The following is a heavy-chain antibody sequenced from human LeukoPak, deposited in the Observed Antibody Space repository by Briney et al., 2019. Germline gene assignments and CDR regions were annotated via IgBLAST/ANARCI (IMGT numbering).Heavy chain of an antibody. Sequence: GGSLRLSCAASGFTFSSYWMTRVRQAPGKGLEWVANIKHNGDELNYVDSVEDRFTISRDNAKNSLYLHMTSLRAEDTAVYYCARELRTFDSWGQGTLVTVSS. V-gene: IGHV3-7*01. CDR2: IKHNGDEL. J-gene: IGHJ4*02. D-gene: IGHD3-16*01. CDR3: ARELRTFDS. CDR1: GFTFSSYW.